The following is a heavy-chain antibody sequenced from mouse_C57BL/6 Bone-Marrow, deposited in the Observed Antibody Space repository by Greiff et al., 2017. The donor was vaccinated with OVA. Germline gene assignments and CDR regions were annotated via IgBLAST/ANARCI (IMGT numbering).Heavy chain of an antibody. CDR2: IYPRSGNT. V-gene: IGHV1-81*01. Sequence: LQESGAELARPGASVKLSCKASGYTFTSYGISWVKQRTGQGLEWIGEIYPRSGNTYYNEKFKGKATLTADKSSSTAYMELRSLTSEDSAVYFCARGGGLRRSWFAYWGQGTLVTVSA. CDR3: ARGGGLRRSWFAY. CDR1: GYTFTSYG. D-gene: IGHD2-4*01. J-gene: IGHJ3*01.